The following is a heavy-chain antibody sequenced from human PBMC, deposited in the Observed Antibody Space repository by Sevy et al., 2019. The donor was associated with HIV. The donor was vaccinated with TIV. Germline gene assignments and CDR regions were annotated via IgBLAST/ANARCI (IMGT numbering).Heavy chain of an antibody. CDR3: ARELISGRYYGMDV. Sequence: SETLSLTCTVSGGGISSYYWSWIRQPPGKGLEWIGYIYYTGSTNYNPSLKSRVTISVDTSKNQFSLKLSSVTAADTAVYYCARELISGRYYGMDVWGQGTTVTVSS. V-gene: IGHV4-59*01. CDR1: GGGISSYY. CDR2: IYYTGST. J-gene: IGHJ6*02. D-gene: IGHD6-19*01.